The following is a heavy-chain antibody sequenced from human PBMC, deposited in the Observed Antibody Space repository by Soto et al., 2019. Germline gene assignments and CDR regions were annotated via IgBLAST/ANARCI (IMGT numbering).Heavy chain of an antibody. CDR1: GFNFDDYS. D-gene: IGHD1-20*01. CDR3: ANASTQHSWNDGLGS. Sequence: GGSLRLSCAASGFNFDDYSMHWVRQAPGKGLEGVSLINWDGSNTYYADSVKGRFTISRDNSRNSVYLEMNSLRTEDTALYLCANASTQHSWNDGLGSWGKGTLVTVSS. V-gene: IGHV3-43*01. J-gene: IGHJ4*02. CDR2: INWDGSNT.